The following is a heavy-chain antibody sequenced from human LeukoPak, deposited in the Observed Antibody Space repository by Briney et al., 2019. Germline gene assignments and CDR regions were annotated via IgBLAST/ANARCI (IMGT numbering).Heavy chain of an antibody. J-gene: IGHJ4*02. D-gene: IGHD3-10*01. CDR1: GFTFSSYG. CDR3: ARGHRADY. CDR2: IWYDGSSK. Sequence: GRSLRLSCVASGFTFSSYGMHWVRQAPGKGLEWVAVIWYDGSSKYYADSVKGRFTISRDNSKNTLYLQMNSLRAEDTAVYYCARGHRADYWGQGPLVTVSS. V-gene: IGHV3-33*08.